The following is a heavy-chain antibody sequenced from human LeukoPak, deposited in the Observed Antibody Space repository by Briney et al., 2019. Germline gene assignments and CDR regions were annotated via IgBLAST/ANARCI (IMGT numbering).Heavy chain of an antibody. J-gene: IGHJ4*02. CDR1: GFTFSSYG. Sequence: GGSLRLSCAASGFTFSSYGMSWVRQAPGKGLEWVSAISGSGGSTYYADSVKGRFTISRDNSKNTLYLQMNSLRAEDTAVYYCAKGPRIAAAGLSFDYWGQGTLVTVSS. CDR2: ISGSGGST. D-gene: IGHD6-13*01. V-gene: IGHV3-23*01. CDR3: AKGPRIAAAGLSFDY.